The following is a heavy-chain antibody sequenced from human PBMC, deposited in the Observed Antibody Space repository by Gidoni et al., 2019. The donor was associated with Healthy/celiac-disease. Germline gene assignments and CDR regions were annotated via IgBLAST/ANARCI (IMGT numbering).Heavy chain of an antibody. CDR1: GGTFSSYA. CDR3: ARDRRLTYFDY. V-gene: IGHV1-69*01. CDR2: IIPIFGTA. D-gene: IGHD3-16*01. Sequence: QVQLVQSGAEGKKPGSSVKVYCKASGGTFSSYAISWVRQAPGQGLEWMGGIIPIFGTANYAQKFQGRVTITADESTSTAYMELSSLRSEDTAVYYCARDRRLTYFDYWGQGTLVTVSS. J-gene: IGHJ4*02.